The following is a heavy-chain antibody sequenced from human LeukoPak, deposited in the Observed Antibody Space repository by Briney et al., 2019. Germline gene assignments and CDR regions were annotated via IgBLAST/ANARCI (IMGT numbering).Heavy chain of an antibody. CDR1: GGSIRNYY. Sequence: SETPSLTCTVSGGSIRNYYWTWLRQSTGEGLEWIGRIYDSGRKNFNLSLRSRCTMSVVTSKNHFSLRLASVTAADTAVYYGARGKCGGLLYYFWGQGTLVIVSA. CDR2: IYDSGRK. D-gene: IGHD3-10*01. V-gene: IGHV4-4*07. CDR3: ARGKCGGLLYYF. J-gene: IGHJ4*02.